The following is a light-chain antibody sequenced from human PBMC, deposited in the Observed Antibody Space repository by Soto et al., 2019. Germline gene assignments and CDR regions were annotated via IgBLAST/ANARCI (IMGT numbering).Light chain of an antibody. CDR1: SSDVGSYNL. V-gene: IGLV2-23*01. J-gene: IGLJ1*01. CDR2: EGS. CDR3: CSYAGSSTNYV. Sequence: QSALTQPASVSGSPGQSITIPCTGTSSDVGSYNLVSWYQQHPGKAPKLMIYEGSKRPSGVSNRLSGTKSGNTASLTISGLQAEDEADYYCCSYAGSSTNYVFGTGTKLTVL.